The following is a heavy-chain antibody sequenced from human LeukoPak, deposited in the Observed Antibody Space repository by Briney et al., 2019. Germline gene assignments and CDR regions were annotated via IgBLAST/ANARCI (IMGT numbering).Heavy chain of an antibody. Sequence: PGASLRLSCAASGFTLSNYAMSWVRQAPGKGLEWVSAITGSGGNTYYADSVKGRFTISRDNSKNMVFLQMNSLRAEDTAVYYCAKWGDYDVLTGYYVSDYWGQGTLVTVSS. CDR2: ITGSGGNT. D-gene: IGHD3-9*01. CDR1: GFTLSNYA. V-gene: IGHV3-23*01. CDR3: AKWGDYDVLTGYYVSDY. J-gene: IGHJ4*02.